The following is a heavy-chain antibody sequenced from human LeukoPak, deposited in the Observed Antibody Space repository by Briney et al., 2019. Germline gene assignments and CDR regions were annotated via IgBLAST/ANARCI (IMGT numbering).Heavy chain of an antibody. Sequence: ASVKVSCKASGGTFSSYAISWVRQAPGQGLEWMGGIIPIFGTANYAQKFQGRVTITTDESTSTAYMELSSLRSEDTAVYYCAVTATQGDIVVVPDPGFDYWGQGTLVTVSS. CDR1: GGTFSSYA. J-gene: IGHJ4*02. V-gene: IGHV1-69*05. CDR3: AVTATQGDIVVVPDPGFDY. D-gene: IGHD2-2*01. CDR2: IIPIFGTA.